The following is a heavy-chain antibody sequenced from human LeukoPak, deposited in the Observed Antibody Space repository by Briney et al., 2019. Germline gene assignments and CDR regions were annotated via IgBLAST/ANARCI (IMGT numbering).Heavy chain of an antibody. CDR3: AREDCGVVIHNWFDP. CDR2: IIPILGIA. Sequence: SVKVSCKASGGTFSRYTISWVRQAPGQGLEWMGRIIPILGIANCAQKFQGRVTITADKSTSTAYMELSSLRSEDTAVYYCAREDCGVVIHNWFDPWGQGTLVTVSS. V-gene: IGHV1-69*04. CDR1: GGTFSRYT. D-gene: IGHD3-3*01. J-gene: IGHJ5*02.